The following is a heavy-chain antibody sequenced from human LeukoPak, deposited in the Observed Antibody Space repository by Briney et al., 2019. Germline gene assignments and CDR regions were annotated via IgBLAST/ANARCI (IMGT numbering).Heavy chain of an antibody. CDR1: GFAFSNFA. CDR2: MSGSGDGT. CDR3: AKMMGQRLYDYCMDV. D-gene: IGHD3-16*01. V-gene: IGHV3-23*01. J-gene: IGHJ6*03. Sequence: QTGGSLRLSCAASGFAFSNFAMSWVRQAPGKGLEWVSAMSGSGDGTYYADSVKGRFTISRDNSKNTLYLQVNSLRAEDTAVYYCAKMMGQRLYDYCMDVWGKGTTVTVSS.